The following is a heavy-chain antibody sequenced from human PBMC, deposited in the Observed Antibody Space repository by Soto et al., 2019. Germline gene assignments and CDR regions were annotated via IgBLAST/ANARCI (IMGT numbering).Heavy chain of an antibody. CDR1: GGSFSGYY. J-gene: IGHJ6*02. CDR3: ARGEVAGTLYYYYGMDV. V-gene: IGHV4-34*01. CDR2: INHSGGT. D-gene: IGHD6-19*01. Sequence: QVRLQQWGAGLLKPSETLSLTCAVYGGSFSGYYWSWIRQPPGKGVEWIGEINHSGGTNYNPSLKSRVTISVHTSKNQFSLKLSSVTAADTAVYYCARGEVAGTLYYYYGMDVWGQGTTVTVSS.